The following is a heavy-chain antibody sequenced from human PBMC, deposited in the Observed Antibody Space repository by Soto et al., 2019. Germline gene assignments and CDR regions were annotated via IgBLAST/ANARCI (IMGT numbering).Heavy chain of an antibody. J-gene: IGHJ4*02. V-gene: IGHV3-23*01. CDR1: GFIFNSCA. CDR3: AKDNSGDF. CDR2: ITVGGGST. D-gene: IGHD1-26*01. Sequence: GGSLRLSCATSGFIFNSCAMSWVRQAPGKGLEWVSTITVGGGSTYYTDSVKGRFTISRDNPKNTLYLQMNSLRAEDTALYYCAKDNSGDFWGQGTLVTVSS.